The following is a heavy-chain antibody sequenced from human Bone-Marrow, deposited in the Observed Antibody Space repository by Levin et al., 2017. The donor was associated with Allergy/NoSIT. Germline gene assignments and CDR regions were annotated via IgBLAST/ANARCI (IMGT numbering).Heavy chain of an antibody. Sequence: SETLSLTCTVSGGSISSGGYYWSWIRQHPGKGLEWIGYIYYSGSTYYNPSLKSRVTISVDTSKNQFSLKLSSVTAADTAVYYCARQIKTITMVRGVNWFDPWGQGTLVTVSS. J-gene: IGHJ5*02. CDR1: GGSISSGGYY. CDR3: ARQIKTITMVRGVNWFDP. V-gene: IGHV4-31*03. D-gene: IGHD3-10*01. CDR2: IYYSGST.